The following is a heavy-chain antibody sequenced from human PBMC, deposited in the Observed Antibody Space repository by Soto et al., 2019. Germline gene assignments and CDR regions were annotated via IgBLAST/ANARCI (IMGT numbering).Heavy chain of an antibody. V-gene: IGHV1-18*01. Sequence: ASVKVSCKASGYTFTSYGIGWVRQAPGQGLEWMGWISAYNGNTNYAQKLQGRVTMTTDTSTSTAYMELRSLRSDDTAVYYCARLTVVPAADYYYYYGMDVWGQGTTVTVSS. CDR1: GYTFTSYG. D-gene: IGHD2-2*01. CDR2: ISAYNGNT. CDR3: ARLTVVPAADYYYYYGMDV. J-gene: IGHJ6*02.